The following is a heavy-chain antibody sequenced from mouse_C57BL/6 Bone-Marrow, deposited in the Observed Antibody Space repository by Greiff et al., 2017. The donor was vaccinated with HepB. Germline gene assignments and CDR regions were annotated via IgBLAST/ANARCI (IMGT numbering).Heavy chain of an antibody. CDR1: GYSITSGYD. V-gene: IGHV3-1*01. Sequence: VQLVESGPGMVKPSQSLSLTCTVTGYSITSGYDWHWIRHFPGNKLEWMGYVSYSGSTNYNPSLKSRISITHETSKTHFFLKLNSVTTEDTATYYCARDHDGYPAWFAYWGQGTLVTVSS. D-gene: IGHD2-3*01. CDR2: VSYSGST. J-gene: IGHJ3*01. CDR3: ARDHDGYPAWFAY.